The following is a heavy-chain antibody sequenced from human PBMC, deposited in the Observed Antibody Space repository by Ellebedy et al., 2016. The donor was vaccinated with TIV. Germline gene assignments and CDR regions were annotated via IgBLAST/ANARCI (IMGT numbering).Heavy chain of an antibody. V-gene: IGHV3-66*01. CDR1: ELTVSSTY. D-gene: IGHD3-16*01. CDR3: ATETYNDVDLDVWGIFET. Sequence: GESLKISCAASELTVSSTYMSWVRQAPGKGLEWVSVIFIDGTTYYADSVRSRFTISRDTSKNTLYIQMDSLRAEDTALYYCATETYNDVDLDVWGIFETWGQGTMVTVSS. J-gene: IGHJ3*02. CDR2: IFIDGTT.